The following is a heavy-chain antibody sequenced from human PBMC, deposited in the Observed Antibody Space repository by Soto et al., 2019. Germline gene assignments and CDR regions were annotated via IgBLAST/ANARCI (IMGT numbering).Heavy chain of an antibody. CDR3: AKGAARDLDY. J-gene: IGHJ4*02. CDR2: ISGGIGST. V-gene: IGHV3-23*01. CDR1: GFSFGTYA. Sequence: GGSLRLSCVASGFSFGTYAMTWVRQVPGKGLEWVSTISGGIGSTFYADSVKGRFTISRDISKKMLFLHMKGLRGEDTGTYYCAKGAARDLDYSGRGTLVT. D-gene: IGHD1-26*01.